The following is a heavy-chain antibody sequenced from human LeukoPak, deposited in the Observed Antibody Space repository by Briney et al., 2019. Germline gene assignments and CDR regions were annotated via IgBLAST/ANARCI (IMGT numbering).Heavy chain of an antibody. Sequence: PSETLSLTCSVSGGSIRSYYWSWIRQPAGKGLEWIGRFYVSGITHYNPSLKNRVTMSEDTSKNQFSLNLRSVTAADTAVYYCARGAPNSGWFDFWGQGALVTVSS. CDR2: FYVSGIT. CDR3: ARGAPNSGWFDF. J-gene: IGHJ4*02. D-gene: IGHD6-19*01. V-gene: IGHV4-4*07. CDR1: GGSIRSYY.